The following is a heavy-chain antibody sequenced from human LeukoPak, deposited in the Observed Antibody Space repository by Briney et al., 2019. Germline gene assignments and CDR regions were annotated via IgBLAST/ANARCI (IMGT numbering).Heavy chain of an antibody. J-gene: IGHJ6*02. CDR3: ARDEAVAGTYYYYYGMDV. CDR2: MSSSSDTI. Sequence: GGSLRLSCAASGFTFSSYSMNWVRQAPGKGLEWVSYMSSSSDTIYYADSVKGRFTISRDNAKNSLYLQMSSLRDEDAAVYYCARDEAVAGTYYYYYGMDVWGQGTTVTVSS. D-gene: IGHD6-19*01. V-gene: IGHV3-48*02. CDR1: GFTFSSYS.